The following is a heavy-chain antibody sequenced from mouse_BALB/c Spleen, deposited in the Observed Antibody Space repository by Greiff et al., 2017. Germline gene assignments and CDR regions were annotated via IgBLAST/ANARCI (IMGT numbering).Heavy chain of an antibody. Sequence: EVMLVESGGDLVKPGGSLKLSCAASGFTFSSYGMSWVRQTPDQGLEWVATISSGGSYTYYPDSVKGRYTISRDNAKNTLYLQMSSLKSEDTAMSYCARALLYGSSPYHAFDYWGQGTSVTVSS. CDR3: ARALLYGSSPYHAFDY. CDR2: ISSGGSYT. J-gene: IGHJ4*01. D-gene: IGHD1-1*01. V-gene: IGHV5-6*01. CDR1: GFTFSSYG.